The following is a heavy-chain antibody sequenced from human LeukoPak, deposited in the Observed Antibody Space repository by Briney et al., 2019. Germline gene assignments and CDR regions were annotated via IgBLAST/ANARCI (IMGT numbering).Heavy chain of an antibody. Sequence: ASVKVSCKASGYIFTDYYMHWVRQAPGQGLEWMGGIIPIFGTANYAQKFQGRVTITADKSTSTAYMELSSLRSEDTAVYYCARGVYYYYMDVWGKGTTVTVSS. CDR3: ARGVYYYYMDV. V-gene: IGHV1-69*06. J-gene: IGHJ6*03. CDR1: GYIFTDYY. CDR2: IIPIFGTA.